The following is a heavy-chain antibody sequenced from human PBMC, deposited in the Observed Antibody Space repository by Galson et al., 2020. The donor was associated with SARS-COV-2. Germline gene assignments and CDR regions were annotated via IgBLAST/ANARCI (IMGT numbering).Heavy chain of an antibody. CDR3: AKAQWSRSLYYFDY. V-gene: IGHV4-39*07. D-gene: IGHD3-10*01. CDR2: IYYSGTT. Sequence: SETLSLTCTVSGGSISTIDYYWAWIRQPPGKGLEWIGSIYYSGTTYYNPSLKSRVAISLDKSKNQFSLKVTSMTAADTAVYYCAKAQWSRSLYYFDYWGQGSLVTVSS. CDR1: GGSISTIDYY. J-gene: IGHJ4*02.